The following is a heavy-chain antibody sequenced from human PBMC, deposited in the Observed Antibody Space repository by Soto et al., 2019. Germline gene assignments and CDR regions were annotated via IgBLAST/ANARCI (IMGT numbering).Heavy chain of an antibody. D-gene: IGHD3-16*01. CDR2: ISAYNDYT. CDR3: ARGGYYDKVWGKMNYYGLDV. Sequence: VKVSGKASGYTFIRYGITWVRQAPGQGLEWMGWISAYNDYTNYAQKLQGRVTMTTDTSTSTVYMELRSLRSDDTAVYYCARGGYYDKVWGKMNYYGLDVWGQGTTVTVSS. J-gene: IGHJ6*02. V-gene: IGHV1-18*01. CDR1: GYTFIRYG.